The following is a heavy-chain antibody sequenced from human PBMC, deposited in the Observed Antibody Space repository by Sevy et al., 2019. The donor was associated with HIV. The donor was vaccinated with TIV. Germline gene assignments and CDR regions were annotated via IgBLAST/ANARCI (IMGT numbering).Heavy chain of an antibody. Sequence: GGSLRLSCAASGFTFSTYSMNWVRQAPGKGLEWVSYISSSSRTIFYADSVKGRFTISRDNAKKSLYLQMDSLTAEDTAVYYCARDEQTYGDYDYFDYSGQGTLVTVSS. V-gene: IGHV3-48*01. J-gene: IGHJ4*02. D-gene: IGHD4-17*01. CDR3: ARDEQTYGDYDYFDY. CDR1: GFTFSTYS. CDR2: ISSSSRTI.